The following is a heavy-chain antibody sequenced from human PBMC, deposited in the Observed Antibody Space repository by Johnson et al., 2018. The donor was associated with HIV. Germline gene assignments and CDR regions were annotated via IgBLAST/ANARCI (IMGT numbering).Heavy chain of an antibody. CDR3: ARDGGYCSSTSCFRHWASAFDI. V-gene: IGHV3-30-3*01. CDR1: GFTFSSYA. D-gene: IGHD2-2*01. J-gene: IGHJ3*02. Sequence: QVQLVESGGGVVQPGRSLRLSCAASGFTFSSYAMHWVRQAPGQGLEWVAVISYDGRNQYYADSVKGRFTISRANSKNTLYLQMNSLRAEDTAVYYCARDGGYCSSTSCFRHWASAFDIWGQGTMVTVSS. CDR2: ISYDGRNQ.